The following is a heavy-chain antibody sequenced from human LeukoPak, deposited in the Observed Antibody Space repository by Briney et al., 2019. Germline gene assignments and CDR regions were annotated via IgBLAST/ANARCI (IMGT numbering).Heavy chain of an antibody. D-gene: IGHD6-13*01. CDR1: GGSFSGYY. V-gene: IGHV4-34*01. J-gene: IGHJ4*02. CDR2: INHSGST. Sequence: SETLSLTCAVYGGSFSGYYWSWIRQPPGKGLEWIEEINHSGSTNYNPSLKSRVTISVDTSKNQFSLKLSSVTAADTAVYYCARALYSSSWYVYWGQGTLVTVSS. CDR3: ARALYSSSWYVY.